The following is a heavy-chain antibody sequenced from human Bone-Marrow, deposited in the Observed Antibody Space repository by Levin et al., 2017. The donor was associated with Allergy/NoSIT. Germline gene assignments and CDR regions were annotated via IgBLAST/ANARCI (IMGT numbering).Heavy chain of an antibody. CDR2: VSDDGVST. CDR1: GFTFSGYA. J-gene: IGHJ4*02. Sequence: GASVKVSCVASGFTFSGYAMMWVRQAPGKGLEWVSGVSDDGVSTYYKQSVKGRFTISRDNSNNTLDLQLNSLRVEDTAVYYCAKARGDSDRYHFDSWGQGALVTVSS. CDR3: AKARGDSDRYHFDS. V-gene: IGHV3-23*01. D-gene: IGHD3-16*02.